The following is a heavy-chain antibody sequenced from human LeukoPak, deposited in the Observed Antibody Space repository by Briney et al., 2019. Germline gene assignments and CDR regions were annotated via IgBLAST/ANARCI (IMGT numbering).Heavy chain of an antibody. D-gene: IGHD3-22*01. J-gene: IGHJ4*02. Sequence: SETLSLTCTVSGGSISSSSYYWGWIRQPPGKGLEWIGSIYYSGSTYYNPSLKSRVTISVDTSKNQFSLKLSSVTAADTAVYYCERGGQYYYDSSGYYFDPYYFDYWGQGTLVTVSS. V-gene: IGHV4-39*07. CDR1: GGSISSSSYY. CDR2: IYYSGST. CDR3: ERGGQYYYDSSGYYFDPYYFDY.